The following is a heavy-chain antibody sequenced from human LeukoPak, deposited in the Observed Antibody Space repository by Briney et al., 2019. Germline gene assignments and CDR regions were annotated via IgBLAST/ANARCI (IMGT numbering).Heavy chain of an antibody. CDR3: ARDLGSSWYSGGAFDI. V-gene: IGHV3-21*01. D-gene: IGHD6-13*01. Sequence: GGSLRLSCAASGFTFSSYSMNWVRQAPGKGLEWVSSISSSSSYIYYADSVKGRFTISRDNAKNSLYLQMNSLRAEDTAVYYCARDLGSSWYSGGAFDIWGQGTMVTVSS. CDR2: ISSSSSYI. CDR1: GFTFSSYS. J-gene: IGHJ3*02.